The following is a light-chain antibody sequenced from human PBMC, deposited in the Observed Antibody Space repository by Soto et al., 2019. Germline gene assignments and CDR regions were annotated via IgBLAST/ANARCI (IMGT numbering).Light chain of an antibody. V-gene: IGLV2-14*01. Sequence: QSVLTQPASVSGSPGRSITICCTGSNSDIGGYNYVSWYQQHPGKAPKLLIYEVSTRPSGISNRFSGSKSGNTASLTISGLQAEDEADYYCTSFTSSSTLVFGTGTRSPS. J-gene: IGLJ1*01. CDR2: EVS. CDR1: NSDIGGYNY. CDR3: TSFTSSSTLV.